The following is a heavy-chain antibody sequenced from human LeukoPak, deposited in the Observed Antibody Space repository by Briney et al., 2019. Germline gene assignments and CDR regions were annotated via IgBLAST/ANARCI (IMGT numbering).Heavy chain of an antibody. V-gene: IGHV4-39*01. J-gene: IGHJ4*02. CDR1: GASISRGTYY. CDR3: ARHGYIQFWLY. Sequence: SETLSLTCTVSGASISRGTYYWGWIRQSSEKGLEWIGSIDSSGTTHYNSSLKSRIIISVDTSKNQVSLNLTSVTFADTAVYYCARHGYIQFWLYWGQGTQVIVSS. D-gene: IGHD5-18*01. CDR2: IDSSGTT.